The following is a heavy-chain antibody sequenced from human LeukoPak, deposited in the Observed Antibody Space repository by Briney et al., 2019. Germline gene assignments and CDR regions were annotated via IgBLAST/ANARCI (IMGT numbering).Heavy chain of an antibody. D-gene: IGHD2-21*01. Sequence: SETLSLTCTVSGGSISSYYWSWIRQPPGKGLEWIGYIYYSGSTYYNPSLKSRVTISVDTSKNQFSLKLSSVTAADTAVYYCARQGGDYYYYYMDVWGKGTTVTISS. CDR2: IYYSGST. CDR3: ARQGGDYYYYYMDV. CDR1: GGSISSYY. V-gene: IGHV4-59*08. J-gene: IGHJ6*03.